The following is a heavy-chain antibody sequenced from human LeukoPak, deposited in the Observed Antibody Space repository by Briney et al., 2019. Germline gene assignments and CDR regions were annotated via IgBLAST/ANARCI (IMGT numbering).Heavy chain of an antibody. CDR1: GGTFSSYA. J-gene: IGHJ4*02. D-gene: IGHD6-13*01. Sequence: ASVKVSCKASGGTFSSYATNWVRQAPGQGLEWMGGILPFLGSANYAQKFQDRVTLTADESTSTAYMEMSSLRSEDTAVYYCARSRGSTWFEPIDYWGQGTLVTVSS. CDR2: ILPFLGSA. CDR3: ARSRGSTWFEPIDY. V-gene: IGHV1-69*01.